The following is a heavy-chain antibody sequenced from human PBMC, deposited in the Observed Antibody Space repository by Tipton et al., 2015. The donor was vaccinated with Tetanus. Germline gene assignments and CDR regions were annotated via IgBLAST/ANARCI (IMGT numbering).Heavy chain of an antibody. J-gene: IGHJ3*02. V-gene: IGHV4-59*01. CDR2: IYYSGST. CDR3: ARAPGLSFFVQGALFAFDI. CDR1: GGSISSYY. D-gene: IGHD2/OR15-2a*01. Sequence: GLVKPSETLSLTCTVSGGSISSYYWSWIRQPPGKGLEWIGYIYYSGSTNYNPSLKSRVTISVDTSKNQFSLKLSSVTAADTAVYYCARAPGLSFFVQGALFAFDIWGQGTMVTVSS.